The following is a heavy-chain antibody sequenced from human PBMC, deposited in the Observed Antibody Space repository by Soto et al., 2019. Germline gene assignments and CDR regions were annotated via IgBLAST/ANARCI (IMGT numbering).Heavy chain of an antibody. Sequence: SETLSLTCPVSGCSISSYFWSWIRQPPGKGLEWIGYIYYSGSTNYSPSLKSRVTMSVDTSKNQFSLKLNSVTAADTAVYYCARADYGGTVGYWGQGTLVTVSS. V-gene: IGHV4-59*01. D-gene: IGHD4-17*01. CDR1: GCSISSYF. J-gene: IGHJ4*02. CDR3: ARADYGGTVGY. CDR2: IYYSGST.